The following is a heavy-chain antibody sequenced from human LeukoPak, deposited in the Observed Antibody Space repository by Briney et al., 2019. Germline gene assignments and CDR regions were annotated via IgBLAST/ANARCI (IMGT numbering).Heavy chain of an antibody. D-gene: IGHD3-10*01. Sequence: GGSLRLSCAASGFASGFTFSDYAVSWVRQAPGKGLEWVAVISYDGSNKYYADSVKGRFTISRDNSKNTLYLQMNSLRAEDTAVYYCARSRITMVRGVITSSYYLYGMDVWGQGTTVTVSS. J-gene: IGHJ6*02. V-gene: IGHV3-30*03. CDR3: ARSRITMVRGVITSSYYLYGMDV. CDR2: ISYDGSNK. CDR1: GFTFSDYA.